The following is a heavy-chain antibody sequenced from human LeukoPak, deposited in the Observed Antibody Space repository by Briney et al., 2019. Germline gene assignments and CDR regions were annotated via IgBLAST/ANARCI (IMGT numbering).Heavy chain of an antibody. CDR2: IKQDGSDK. Sequence: GGSLRLSCAASGFTFSSYWMAWVRQTPGKGLEWVANIKQDGSDKYYVDSVKGRFTISRDNAKNSLYLQMNSLRAEDTAVYFCARDGYIYGSGYSYYTDVWGKGTTVTVSS. CDR1: GFTFSSYW. J-gene: IGHJ6*03. CDR3: ARDGYIYGSGYSYYTDV. V-gene: IGHV3-7*01. D-gene: IGHD5-18*01.